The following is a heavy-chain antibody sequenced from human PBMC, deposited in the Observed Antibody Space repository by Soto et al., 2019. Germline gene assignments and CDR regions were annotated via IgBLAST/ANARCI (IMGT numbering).Heavy chain of an antibody. D-gene: IGHD2-15*01. Sequence: QVQLQESGPGLVKPSETLSLTCTVSGGSISSYYWSWIRQPPGKGLEWIGYIYYSGSTNYNPSLKSRVTISVDTSKNSFALELSSVTAAGTAVYYCAREGRGLGRGWSHFDYWGQGTLVTVSS. V-gene: IGHV4-59*01. J-gene: IGHJ4*02. CDR3: AREGRGLGRGWSHFDY. CDR1: GGSISSYY. CDR2: IYYSGST.